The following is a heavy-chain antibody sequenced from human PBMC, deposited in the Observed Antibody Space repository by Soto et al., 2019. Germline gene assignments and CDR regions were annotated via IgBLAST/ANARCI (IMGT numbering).Heavy chain of an antibody. CDR1: GFTFSSYA. Sequence: GGSLRLSCAASGFTFSSYAMHWVRQAPGKGLEWVAVISYDGSNKYYADSVKGRFTISRDNSKNTLYLQMNSLRAEDTAVYYCACTAMAMGYWGQGTLVTVSS. D-gene: IGHD5-18*01. J-gene: IGHJ4*02. CDR2: ISYDGSNK. V-gene: IGHV3-30-3*01. CDR3: ACTAMAMGY.